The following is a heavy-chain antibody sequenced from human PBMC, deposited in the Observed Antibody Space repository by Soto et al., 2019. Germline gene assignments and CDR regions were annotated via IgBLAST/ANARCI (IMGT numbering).Heavy chain of an antibody. CDR2: INHSGST. CDR3: AENYYGSGSYYYYYYMDV. Sequence: QVQLQQWGAGLLKPSETLSLTCAVYGGSFSGYYWSWIRQPPGKGLEWIGEINHSGSTNYTPSLKTRITISIDTSKNQFSLQLLSVTAADTAVYYCAENYYGSGSYYYYYYMDVWGKGTTVTVSS. J-gene: IGHJ6*03. V-gene: IGHV4-34*01. CDR1: GGSFSGYY. D-gene: IGHD3-10*01.